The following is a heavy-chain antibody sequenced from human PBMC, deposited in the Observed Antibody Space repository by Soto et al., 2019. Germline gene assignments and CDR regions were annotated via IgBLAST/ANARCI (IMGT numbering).Heavy chain of an antibody. J-gene: IGHJ4*02. Sequence: QLQLQESGSGLVKPSQTLSLTCTVSGGSISSGDYSWSWIRQPPGKGLGWIGYVFRSGSTYYNPSLKSRVTISVDGSKNQFSLKLTSVTAADTGVYYCARGSYGAGYDYWGQGTLVTVSS. V-gene: IGHV4-30-2*01. D-gene: IGHD3-10*01. CDR1: GGSISSGDYS. CDR3: ARGSYGAGYDY. CDR2: VFRSGST.